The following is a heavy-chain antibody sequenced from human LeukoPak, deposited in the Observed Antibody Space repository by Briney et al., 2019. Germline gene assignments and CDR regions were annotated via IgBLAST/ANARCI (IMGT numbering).Heavy chain of an antibody. CDR2: IYYSGSS. CDR3: ARHIYSYLDAFNI. V-gene: IGHV4-61*05. Sequence: PSETLSLTCTVSGGSISSSSYYWGWIRQPPGKGLEWIGYIYYSGSSSYNPSLKSRVSTSVDTSKNQFSLKLSSVTAADTAVYYCARHIYSYLDAFNIWGQGTMVTVSS. CDR1: GGSISSSSYY. J-gene: IGHJ3*02. D-gene: IGHD2-21*01.